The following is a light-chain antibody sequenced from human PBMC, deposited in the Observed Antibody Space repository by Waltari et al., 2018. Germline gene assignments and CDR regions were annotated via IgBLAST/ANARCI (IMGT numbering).Light chain of an antibody. J-gene: IGLJ3*02. CDR2: DVT. CDR3: CSFTGTWV. Sequence: QSALTQPRSVSGSPGQSVTISCTATGSDVADSNFVSWYQQHPGEAPKLVIYDVTYRPSGVPSRFSGSKSGNSASLTVSGLQAEDEAVYYCCSFTGTWVFGGGTKLTVL. CDR1: GSDVADSNF. V-gene: IGLV2-11*01.